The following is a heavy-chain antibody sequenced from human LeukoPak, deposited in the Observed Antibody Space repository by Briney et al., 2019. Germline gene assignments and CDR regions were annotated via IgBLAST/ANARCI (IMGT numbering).Heavy chain of an antibody. CDR3: AKASSGYSSGWYHY. CDR1: GFTFSSYA. D-gene: IGHD6-19*01. V-gene: IGHV3-23*01. J-gene: IGHJ4*02. CDR2: ISGSGGST. Sequence: GGSLRLSCAASGFTFSSYAMSWVRQAPGKGLVWVSAISGSGGSTYYADSVKGRFTISRDNSKNTLYLQMNSLRAEDTAVYYCAKASSGYSSGWYHYWGQGTLVTVSS.